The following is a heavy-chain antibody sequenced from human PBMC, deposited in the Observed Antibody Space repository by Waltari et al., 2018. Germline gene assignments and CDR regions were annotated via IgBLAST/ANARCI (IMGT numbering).Heavy chain of an antibody. J-gene: IGHJ4*02. CDR1: GDSINSYY. Sequence: QVQLRESGPGLVKPSQTLSLTGTVSGDSINSYYWSWIRQPPGRGLEWIGYIYYSGGTNYNPSLKSRVTISVDPSKNHFSLKLSSVTAADTAVYYCARGGGVTLNSWGQGTLITVSS. CDR3: ARGGGVTLNS. V-gene: IGHV4-59*01. D-gene: IGHD3-16*01. CDR2: IYYSGGT.